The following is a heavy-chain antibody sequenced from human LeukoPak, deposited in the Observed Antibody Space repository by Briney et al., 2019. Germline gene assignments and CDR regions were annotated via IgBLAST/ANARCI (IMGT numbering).Heavy chain of an antibody. CDR1: GFTFSSYA. CDR3: SKDLIRYFDWLVGFSDY. Sequence: GGSLRLSCAASGFTFSSYAMSWVRQAPGKGLEWVSAISGSGGSTYYADSVKGRFTISRDNSKNTLYLQMNSLSAEDTAVYYCSKDLIRYFDWLVGFSDYWGQGTLVTVSS. CDR2: ISGSGGST. J-gene: IGHJ4*02. D-gene: IGHD3-9*01. V-gene: IGHV3-23*01.